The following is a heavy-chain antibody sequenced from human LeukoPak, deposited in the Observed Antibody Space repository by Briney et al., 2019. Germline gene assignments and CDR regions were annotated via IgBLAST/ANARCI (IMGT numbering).Heavy chain of an antibody. CDR2: IKEDGSET. V-gene: IGHV3-7*05. D-gene: IGHD1-1*01. Sequence: GGSPRLSWAASGFTFSRNWMSWVRQAPGGGLEWLANIKEDGSETYYVDSVRGRCHISRDNAKNTLYLEMNSLRAEDTAVYYCARDLLRINDYGGQGTLVTVSS. CDR1: GFTFSRNW. J-gene: IGHJ4*02. CDR3: ARDLLRINDY.